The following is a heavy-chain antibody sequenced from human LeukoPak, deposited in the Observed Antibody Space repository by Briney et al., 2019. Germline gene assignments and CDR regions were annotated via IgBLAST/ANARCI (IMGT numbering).Heavy chain of an antibody. CDR3: ARRGYYPYGSFDY. D-gene: IGHD2-21*01. CDR1: GGSISSGDYY. V-gene: IGHV4-30-4*08. Sequence: PSETLSLTCTVSGGSISSGDYYWSWIRQPPGKGLEWIGYIYYSGSTYYNPSLKSRVTISVDTSKNQFSLKLSSVTAADTAVYYYARRGYYPYGSFDYWGQGTLVTVSS. CDR2: IYYSGST. J-gene: IGHJ4*02.